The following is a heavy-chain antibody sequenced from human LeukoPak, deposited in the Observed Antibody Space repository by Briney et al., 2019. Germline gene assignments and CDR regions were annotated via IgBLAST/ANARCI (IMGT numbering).Heavy chain of an antibody. D-gene: IGHD6-13*01. CDR3: ARGGSSSWPPSPIDY. CDR2: ISGSGGST. CDR1: GFTFSSYA. Sequence: GGSLRLSCAASGFTFSSYAMSWVRQAPGKGLEWVSAISGSGGSTYYADSVKGRFTISRDNSKNTLYLQMNSLRAEDTAVYYCARGGSSSWPPSPIDYWGQGTLVTVSS. V-gene: IGHV3-23*01. J-gene: IGHJ4*02.